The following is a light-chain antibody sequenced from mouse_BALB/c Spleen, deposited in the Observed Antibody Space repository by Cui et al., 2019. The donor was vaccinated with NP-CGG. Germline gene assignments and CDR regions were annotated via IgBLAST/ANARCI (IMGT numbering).Light chain of an antibody. Sequence: QAVVTKESALTTSPGETVTLTCRSSTGAVTTSNYANWVQEKPDHLFTGLIGYTNNRAPGVPARFSGSLIGDKAALTITGAQTEDEAIYFCALWYSNHWVFGGGTKLTVL. V-gene: IGLV1*01. CDR2: YTN. J-gene: IGLJ1*01. CDR1: TGAVTTSNY. CDR3: ALWYSNHWV.